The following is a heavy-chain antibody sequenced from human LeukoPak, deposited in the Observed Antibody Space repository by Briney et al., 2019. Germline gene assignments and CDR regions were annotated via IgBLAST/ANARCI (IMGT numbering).Heavy chain of an antibody. D-gene: IGHD6-19*01. CDR3: ARHSSRSYFDY. Sequence: PSETLSLTCAVYGGSFSGYYWSWIRQPPGKGLEWIGEINHSGGTNYNPSLKNRVTISVDTSKNQFSLQLSSVTAADTAVHYCARHSSRSYFDYWGQGTLVTVSS. CDR2: INHSGGT. V-gene: IGHV4-34*01. CDR1: GGSFSGYY. J-gene: IGHJ4*02.